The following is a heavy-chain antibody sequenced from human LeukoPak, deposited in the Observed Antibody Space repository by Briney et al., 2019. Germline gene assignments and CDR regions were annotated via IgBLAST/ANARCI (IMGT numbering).Heavy chain of an antibody. D-gene: IGHD6-19*01. CDR1: GYTFTSYY. CDR3: ARVVAVGDFDY. V-gene: IGHV1-46*01. Sequence: GASVKVSCKASGYTFTSYYMHWVRQAPGQGLEWMGIINPSGGSTSYAQKFQGRVTMTRDTSTSTVYMELSSLRSEDTAAYYCARVVAVGDFDYWGQGTLVTVSS. CDR2: INPSGGST. J-gene: IGHJ4*02.